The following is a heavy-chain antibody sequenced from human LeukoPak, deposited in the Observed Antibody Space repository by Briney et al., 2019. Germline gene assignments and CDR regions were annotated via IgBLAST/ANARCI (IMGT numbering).Heavy chain of an antibody. Sequence: PGGSLRLSCAASGFTFSNYAMSWVRQAPGKGLEWVSALSGSGGGTYYADSVKGRFTISRDNSKNTLYLQMNSLRAEDTAVYYCARDRAGLDYWDQGTLVTVSS. J-gene: IGHJ4*02. CDR1: GFTFSNYA. V-gene: IGHV3-23*01. D-gene: IGHD6-19*01. CDR2: LSGSGGGT. CDR3: ARDRAGLDY.